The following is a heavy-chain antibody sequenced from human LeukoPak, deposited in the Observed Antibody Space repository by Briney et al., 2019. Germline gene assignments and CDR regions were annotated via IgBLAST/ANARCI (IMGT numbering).Heavy chain of an antibody. D-gene: IGHD2-8*01. CDR3: ARDLGYCTNGVCHTRFDY. CDR1: GGSISSGDYY. J-gene: IGHJ4*02. V-gene: IGHV4-30-4*01. CDR2: IYYSGST. Sequence: SETLSLTCTVSGGSISSGDYYWSWIRQPPGKGLEWIGYIYYSGSTYYNPSLKSRVTISVDTSKNQFSLKLSSVTAADTAVYYCARDLGYCTNGVCHTRFDYWGQGTLVAVSS.